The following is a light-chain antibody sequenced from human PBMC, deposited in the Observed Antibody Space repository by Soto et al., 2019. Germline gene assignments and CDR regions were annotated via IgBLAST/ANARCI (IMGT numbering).Light chain of an antibody. V-gene: IGKV3-20*01. CDR2: AAS. CDR1: QSVSSSF. Sequence: EIALTQSPGTLSLSPGEIATLSCTASQSVSSSFLAWYQQRPGQAPRLLIYAASNTAPGIPDRFSGRGAGTDVTLSISRLGREVFGVYYCEEYGTSRMFGQGNKVEL. J-gene: IGKJ1*01. CDR3: EEYGTSRM.